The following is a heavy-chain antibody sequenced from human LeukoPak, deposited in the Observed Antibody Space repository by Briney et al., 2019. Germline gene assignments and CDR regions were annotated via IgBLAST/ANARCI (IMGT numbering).Heavy chain of an antibody. J-gene: IGHJ4*02. CDR1: GGSISSYY. Sequence: KPSETLSITCTVSGGSISSYYWSWIRQPAGKGLEWIGHIYTSGSTNYNPSLKSRVTMSVDTSKNQFSLKLSSVTAADTAVYYCVGDYGDYVGYYFDYWGQGTLVTVSS. V-gene: IGHV4-4*07. CDR2: IYTSGST. D-gene: IGHD4-17*01. CDR3: VGDYGDYVGYYFDY.